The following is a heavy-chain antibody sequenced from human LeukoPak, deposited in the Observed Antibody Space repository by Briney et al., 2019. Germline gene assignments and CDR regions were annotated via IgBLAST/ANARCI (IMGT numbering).Heavy chain of an antibody. J-gene: IGHJ4*02. Sequence: GGSLRLSCAASGFTFSSYSMNWVRQAPGKGLEWVSSISSSSSYIYYADSVKGRFTISRDNAKNSLYLQMNSLRAEDTAVYYCAREKNGYCSSTSCPDEFDYWGQGTLVTVSS. V-gene: IGHV3-21*01. CDR3: AREKNGYCSSTSCPDEFDY. D-gene: IGHD2-2*01. CDR1: GFTFSSYS. CDR2: ISSSSSYI.